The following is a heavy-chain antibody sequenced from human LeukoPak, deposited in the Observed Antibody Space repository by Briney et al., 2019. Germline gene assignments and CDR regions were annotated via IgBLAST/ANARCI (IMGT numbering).Heavy chain of an antibody. Sequence: GGYLRLSGAASGVTFRSYGMHWVRQAPGKGLEWVALISSDGNDKLYGDSVKGRFTISRDDSKSTLYLQMNSLRVEDTAVYYCTTKVIRGNSGDDYDDWGQGTLVTVSS. V-gene: IGHV3-30*03. J-gene: IGHJ4*02. CDR1: GVTFRSYG. CDR3: TTKVIRGNSGDDYDD. D-gene: IGHD5-12*01. CDR2: ISSDGNDK.